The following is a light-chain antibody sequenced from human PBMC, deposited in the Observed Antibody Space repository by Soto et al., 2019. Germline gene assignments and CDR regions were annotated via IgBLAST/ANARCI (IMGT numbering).Light chain of an antibody. CDR2: WAS. CDR3: QQYYSPPLT. CDR1: QSVLYSSNNKNY. V-gene: IGKV4-1*01. J-gene: IGKJ4*01. Sequence: DIVMTQSPDSLAVSLGERATINCKSSQSVLYSSNNKNYLAWYQQNPGQPPKLLIYWASTREAGVPDRFSGGGSGTDFTLTISSLQAEDVAVYYCQQYYSPPLTFGGGTKVEIK.